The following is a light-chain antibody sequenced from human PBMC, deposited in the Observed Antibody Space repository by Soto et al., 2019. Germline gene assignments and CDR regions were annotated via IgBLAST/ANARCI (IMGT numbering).Light chain of an antibody. V-gene: IGLV2-14*01. CDR1: SSDVGGYNY. J-gene: IGLJ3*02. CDR2: EVT. Sequence: QSALTQPASVSGSPGQSITISCTGTSSDVGGYNYVSWYQQHPGQVPKLTIYEVTNRPSGVSSRFSGSKSGNTASLTISGLQAEDEADYYCSSYTNRDTWVFGGGTKLTVL. CDR3: SSYTNRDTWV.